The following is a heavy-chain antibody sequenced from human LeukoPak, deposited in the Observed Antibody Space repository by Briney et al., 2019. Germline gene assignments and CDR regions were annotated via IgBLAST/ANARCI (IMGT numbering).Heavy chain of an antibody. D-gene: IGHD3-10*01. J-gene: IGHJ4*02. CDR2: ISSSSSTI. Sequence: GGSLRLSCAASGFTFSSYSMNWVRQAPGKGLEWVSYISSSSSTIYYADSVKGRFTISRENSKNTLYLQMNSLRAEDTAVYYCARARGEGGSGSYRVRWACDYWGQGTLVTVSS. V-gene: IGHV3-48*01. CDR1: GFTFSSYS. CDR3: ARARGEGGSGSYRVRWACDY.